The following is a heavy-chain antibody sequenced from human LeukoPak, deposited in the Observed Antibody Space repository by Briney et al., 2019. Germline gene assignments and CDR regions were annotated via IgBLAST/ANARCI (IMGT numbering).Heavy chain of an antibody. CDR1: GVTFSSYA. D-gene: IGHD1-26*01. Sequence: GGSLRLSCVASGVTFSSYAMSWVRQAPGKGLEWVSGISGSSGSGRTHYIDSVKGRFIISRDNSKNTLYLQMNSLRAEDTAVYYCANSLVGATRGYWGQGTLVTVSS. J-gene: IGHJ4*02. CDR3: ANSLVGATRGY. CDR2: ISGSSGSGRT. V-gene: IGHV3-23*01.